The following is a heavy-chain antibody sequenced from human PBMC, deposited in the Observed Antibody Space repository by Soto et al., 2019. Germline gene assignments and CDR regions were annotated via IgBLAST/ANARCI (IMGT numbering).Heavy chain of an antibody. V-gene: IGHV3-7*01. J-gene: IGHJ6*03. Sequence: GGSLRLSCAASGFTFSSYWMSWVRQAPGKGLEWVANIKQDGSEKYYVDSVKGRFTISRDNAKNSLYLQMNSLRAEDTAVYYCAREDGDYYYYMDVWGKGTTVTVSS. CDR3: AREDGDYYYYMDV. D-gene: IGHD4-17*01. CDR2: IKQDGSEK. CDR1: GFTFSSYW.